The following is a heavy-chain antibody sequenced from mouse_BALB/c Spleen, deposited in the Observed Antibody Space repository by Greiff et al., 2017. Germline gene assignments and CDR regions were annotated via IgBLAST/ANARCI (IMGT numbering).Heavy chain of an antibody. J-gene: IGHJ1*01. V-gene: IGHV1-14*01. CDR1: GYTFTSYV. Sequence: VQLKESGPELVKPGASVKMSCKASGYTFTSYVMHWVKQKPGQGLEWIGYINPYNDGTKYNEKFKGKATLTSDKSSSTAYMELSSLTSEDSAVYYCARGYDYYWYFDVWGAGTTVTVSS. D-gene: IGHD2-4*01. CDR2: INPYNDGT. CDR3: ARGYDYYWYFDV.